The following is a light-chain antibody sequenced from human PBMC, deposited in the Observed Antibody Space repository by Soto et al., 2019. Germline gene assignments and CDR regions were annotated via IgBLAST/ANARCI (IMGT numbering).Light chain of an antibody. CDR3: QQSYSTPPIT. CDR1: QSISSF. Sequence: DIQMTQSPSSLSASVGDRVTITCRTSQSISSFLNWYQHKPGNAPKLLIYTTSTLRSGVPSRFHGSGSGTHFTLTITNVQPEDFATYYCQQSYSTPPITFGQGTRLDIK. CDR2: TTS. J-gene: IGKJ5*01. V-gene: IGKV1-39*01.